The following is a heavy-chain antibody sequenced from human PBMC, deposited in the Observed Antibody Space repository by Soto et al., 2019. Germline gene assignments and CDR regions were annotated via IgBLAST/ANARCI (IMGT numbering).Heavy chain of an antibody. CDR2: IYHSGST. J-gene: IGHJ5*02. CDR3: ARGKGTKMVRGANWFDP. V-gene: IGHV4-4*02. D-gene: IGHD3-10*01. Sequence: TLSLTCAVSRCSIIISNWWSWVRQPPGKGLESIGEIYHSGSTNYNPYLKSRATISVDKSKNQFSLKLSSVTAADTAVDYCARGKGTKMVRGANWFDPWGKGTLV. CDR1: RCSIIISNW.